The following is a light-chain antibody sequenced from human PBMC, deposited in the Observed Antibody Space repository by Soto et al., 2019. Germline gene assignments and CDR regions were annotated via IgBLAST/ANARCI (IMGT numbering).Light chain of an antibody. Sequence: EIVMTQSPATLSVSPGERATLSCRASQSVSSNLAWYQQKPGQAPRLLIYGASTRATGIPARFSGSGDGTEFTLTISSLQSEDFAVYYCQQYNNWPPYTFGQGTKLEIK. CDR1: QSVSSN. J-gene: IGKJ2*01. CDR3: QQYNNWPPYT. V-gene: IGKV3-15*01. CDR2: GAS.